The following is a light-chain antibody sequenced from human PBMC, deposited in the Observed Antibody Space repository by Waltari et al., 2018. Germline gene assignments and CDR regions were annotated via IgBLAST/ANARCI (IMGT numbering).Light chain of an antibody. Sequence: QSVLTQPPSASGTPGQRVTISCSGSNSNIGSNSVCWVQQLPGTAPKTLPYGNEHRPSGVPVRVSGSKSGTSASLGSGVLQSEDEADYYCATSDDSQRVFGTGTKVTVL. CDR2: GNE. CDR1: NSNIGSNS. CDR3: ATSDDSQRV. J-gene: IGLJ1*01. V-gene: IGLV1-44*01.